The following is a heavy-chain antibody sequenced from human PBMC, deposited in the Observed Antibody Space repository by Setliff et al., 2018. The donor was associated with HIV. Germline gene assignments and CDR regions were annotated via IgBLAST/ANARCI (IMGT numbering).Heavy chain of an antibody. D-gene: IGHD1-26*01. CDR2: VSAYNGNT. Sequence: ASVKVSCKASGYTFTSYGISWVRQAPGQGLEWMGWVSAYNGNTNYAQKLQGRVTMTTDTSTSTAYMELRSLRSDDTAVYYCASGGSGSYLPVPDAFDIWGQGTMVTVSS. CDR3: ASGGSGSYLPVPDAFDI. CDR1: GYTFTSYG. V-gene: IGHV1-18*01. J-gene: IGHJ3*02.